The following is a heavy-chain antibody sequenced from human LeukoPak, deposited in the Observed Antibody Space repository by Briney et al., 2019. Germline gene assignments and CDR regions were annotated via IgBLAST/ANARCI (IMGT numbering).Heavy chain of an antibody. J-gene: IGHJ4*02. CDR3: TRDIGSGNYYFFDY. Sequence: GGSLRLSCAASGFTFSSYGMHWVRQAPGKGLEWVAFIRYDGSNKYYADSVKGRFTISRDNSKNTLYLQMNSLRAEDTALYYCTRDIGSGNYYFFDYWGQGTLVTVSS. CDR1: GFTFSSYG. CDR2: IRYDGSNK. V-gene: IGHV3-30*02. D-gene: IGHD1-26*01.